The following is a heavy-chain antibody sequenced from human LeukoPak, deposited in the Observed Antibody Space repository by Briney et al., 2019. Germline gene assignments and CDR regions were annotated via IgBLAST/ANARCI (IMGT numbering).Heavy chain of an antibody. CDR1: GFTFSSHA. J-gene: IGHJ4*02. CDR3: AKAGYCSGGSCYVHY. CDR2: ISGSGGST. Sequence: GGSLRLSCAASGFTFSSHAMSWVRQAPGKGLEWVSSISGSGGSTHYADSVKGRFTISRDNSKNTLYLQMNSLRAEDTAVYYCAKAGYCSGGSCYVHYWGQGTLVTVSS. V-gene: IGHV3-23*01. D-gene: IGHD2-15*01.